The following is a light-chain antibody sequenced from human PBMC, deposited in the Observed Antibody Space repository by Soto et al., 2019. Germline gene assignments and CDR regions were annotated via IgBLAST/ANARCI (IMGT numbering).Light chain of an antibody. CDR1: QDITNY. CDR2: DAS. Sequence: DIQMTQSPSSLSASVGDRVTITCQASQDITNYLSWYQFKPGKAPKLLIYDASNLQTGVPSRFSGSRSGTDFTFTISSLQAEDIATYYCQQYDDLPVTFGGGTKVEIK. J-gene: IGKJ4*01. V-gene: IGKV1-33*01. CDR3: QQYDDLPVT.